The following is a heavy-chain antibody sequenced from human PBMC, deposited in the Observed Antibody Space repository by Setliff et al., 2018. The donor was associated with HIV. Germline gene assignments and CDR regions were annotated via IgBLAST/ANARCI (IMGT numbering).Heavy chain of an antibody. CDR3: AKQGYADSLYAFDV. Sequence: ASVKVSCKTSGYTFTAYYIYWVRQAPGHGLELMGRIHPNTGSTNYLQKFQGRVSITRDTSMSTVYMTLTGLTSDDTAVYYCAKQGYADSLYAFDVWGRGTMVTVSS. CDR2: IHPNTGST. V-gene: IGHV1-2*06. D-gene: IGHD3-16*01. J-gene: IGHJ3*01. CDR1: GYTFTAYY.